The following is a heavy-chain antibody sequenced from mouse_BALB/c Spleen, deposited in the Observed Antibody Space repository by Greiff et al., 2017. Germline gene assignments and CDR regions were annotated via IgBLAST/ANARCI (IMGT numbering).Heavy chain of an antibody. V-gene: IGHV5-6*02. J-gene: IGHJ1*01. CDR1: GFTFSSYG. CDR3: ARGGDTTATYFDV. CDR2: ISSGGSYT. D-gene: IGHD1-2*01. Sequence: DVKLVESGGDLVKPGGSLKLSCAASGFTFSSYGMSWVRQTPDKRLEWVATISSGGSYTYYPDSVKGRFTISRDNAKNTLYLQMSSLKSEDTAMYYCARGGDTTATYFDVWGAGSTVTVSS.